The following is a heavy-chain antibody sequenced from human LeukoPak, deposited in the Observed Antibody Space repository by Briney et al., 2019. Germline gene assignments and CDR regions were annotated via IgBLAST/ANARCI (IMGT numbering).Heavy chain of an antibody. J-gene: IGHJ6*03. CDR3: ARFAAGGSYYYYMDV. V-gene: IGHV3-48*04. Sequence: GGSLRLSCVPSGFTISTYSMNWVRQAPGKGLEWLSYISTGSSTIYYADSVTGRFTISRDNAKNSLYLQMNSLRANDTAVYYCARFAAGGSYYYYMDVWGKGTTVTVSS. CDR2: ISTGSSTI. CDR1: GFTISTYS. D-gene: IGHD6-25*01.